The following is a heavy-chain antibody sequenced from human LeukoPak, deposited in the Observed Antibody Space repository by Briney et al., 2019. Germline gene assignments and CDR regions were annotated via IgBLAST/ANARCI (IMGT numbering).Heavy chain of an antibody. CDR1: GFTFSHHG. CDR3: ARDDQNYYDSSGYYYKDAFDI. D-gene: IGHD3-22*01. J-gene: IGHJ3*02. V-gene: IGHV3-23*01. Sequence: GGSLRLSCAASGFTFSHHGMNWVRQAPGKGLEWVSGVGPSGARTYYADSVKGRFTVSRDNSKNMVFLQMNSLRAEDTAVYYCARDDQNYYDSSGYYYKDAFDIWGQGTMVTVSS. CDR2: VGPSGART.